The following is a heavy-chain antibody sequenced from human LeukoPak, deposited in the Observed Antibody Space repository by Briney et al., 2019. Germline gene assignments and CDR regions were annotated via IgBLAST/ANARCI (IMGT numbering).Heavy chain of an antibody. J-gene: IGHJ4*02. D-gene: IGHD4-17*01. CDR2: IRSSSSHI. CDR1: GFTFSSYS. CDR3: ARDQYGDYVFDY. Sequence: GGSLRLSCVVSGFTFSSYSMNWVRQAPGKGLEWVSSIRSSSSHIYYADSVKGRFIISRDNAKNSLHLQMNSLRAEDTAVYYCARDQYGDYVFDYWGQGTLVTVSS. V-gene: IGHV3-21*01.